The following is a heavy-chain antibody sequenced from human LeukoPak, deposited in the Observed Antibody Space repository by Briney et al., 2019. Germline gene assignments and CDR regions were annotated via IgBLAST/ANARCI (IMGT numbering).Heavy chain of an antibody. CDR1: GGSFSGYY. Sequence: SETLSLTCAAYGGSFSGYYWSWIRQPPGKGLEWIGEINYSGSTNYNPSLKSGCTMSAETSKNQSSLQLSSVTPADTAVYFRATNGAFDYWGQGTLVTASS. CDR2: INYSGST. V-gene: IGHV4-34*01. J-gene: IGHJ4*02. D-gene: IGHD3-10*01. CDR3: ATNGAFDY.